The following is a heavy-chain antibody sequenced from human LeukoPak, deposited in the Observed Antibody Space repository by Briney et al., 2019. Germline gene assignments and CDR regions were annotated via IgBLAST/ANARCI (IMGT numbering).Heavy chain of an antibody. CDR3: ARGRRNLYFDY. CDR2: IYYSGSP. J-gene: IGHJ4*02. CDR1: GFSFSDYY. Sequence: GSLRLSCAASGFSFSDYYMSWIRQPPGKGLEWIGYIYYSGSPNCNPSLKSRVTISVDTTKNQFSLKLSSVTAADTAVYYCARGRRNLYFDYWGQGTLVTVSS. V-gene: IGHV4-59*01.